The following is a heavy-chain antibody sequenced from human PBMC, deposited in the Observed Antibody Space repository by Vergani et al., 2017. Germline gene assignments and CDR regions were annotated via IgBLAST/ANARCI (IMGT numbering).Heavy chain of an antibody. CDR2: INHSGST. J-gene: IGHJ6*02. D-gene: IGHD2-15*01. V-gene: IGHV4-34*01. CDR3: ARGLTIVVVAATRGMDV. CDR1: GGSFSGYY. Sequence: QVQLQQWGAGLLKPSETLSLTCAVYGGSFSGYYWSWIRQPPRKGLEWIGEINHSGSTNYNPSLESRVTISVDTSKNQFSLKLSSVTAADTAVYYCARGLTIVVVAATRGMDVWGQGTTVTVSS.